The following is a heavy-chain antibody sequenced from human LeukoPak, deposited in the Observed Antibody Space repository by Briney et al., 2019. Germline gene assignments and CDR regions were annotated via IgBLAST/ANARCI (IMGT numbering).Heavy chain of an antibody. D-gene: IGHD3-22*01. CDR3: ARGGFHDRSGFFDY. CDR2: LSYDGSDN. V-gene: IGHV3-30*04. CDR1: GLTFSTYA. Sequence: GGSLRLSCAASGLTFSTYAMHWVRQAPGKGLEWVTALSYDGSDNYDADSVKGRFTISRDNSKNTLYLQMNSLRAEDTAVYYCARGGFHDRSGFFDYWGQGTLVAVSS. J-gene: IGHJ4*02.